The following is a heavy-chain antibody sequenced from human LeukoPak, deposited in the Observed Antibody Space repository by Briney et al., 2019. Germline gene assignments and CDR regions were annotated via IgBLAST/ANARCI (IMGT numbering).Heavy chain of an antibody. Sequence: PGGSLRLSCAASGFTFSSYGMHWVRQAPGKGLEWVAVISYDGSNKYYADSVKGRFTISRDNSKNTLYLQMNSLRAEDTAVYYCAKDMRYSSGWLDYWGQGTLVTVSS. J-gene: IGHJ4*02. V-gene: IGHV3-30*18. CDR3: AKDMRYSSGWLDY. D-gene: IGHD6-19*01. CDR2: ISYDGSNK. CDR1: GFTFSSYG.